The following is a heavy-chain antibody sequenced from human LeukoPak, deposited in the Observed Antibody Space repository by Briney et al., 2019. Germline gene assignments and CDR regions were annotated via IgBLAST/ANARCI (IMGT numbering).Heavy chain of an antibody. D-gene: IGHD3-16*01. CDR1: GGTFNNNA. V-gene: IGHV1-69*13. CDR2: FIPFYDTR. CDR3: ARMEGYSYSDS. Sequence: SVKVSCKTSGGTFNNNAINRVRQAPGQGLEWMGGFIPFYDTRSSAQKFQGRVTISADESTSTIFLELNNLRSDDTAVYYCARMEGYSYSDSWGQGTLVIVSS. J-gene: IGHJ5*02.